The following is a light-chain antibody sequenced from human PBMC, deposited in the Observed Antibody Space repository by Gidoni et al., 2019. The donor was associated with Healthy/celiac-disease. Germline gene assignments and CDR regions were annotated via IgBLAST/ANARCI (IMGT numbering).Light chain of an antibody. Sequence: DIVITPSPDSLAVSLGERATTNCKSSQSVLYSPNNKNYLAWYQQKPGQPPKLLIYWASTRETGVPDRFSGSGSGTDFTLTISSLQAEDVAVYYCQQYDSSPLTFGGGTKVEIK. CDR1: QSVLYSPNNKNY. CDR2: WAS. V-gene: IGKV4-1*01. CDR3: QQYDSSPLT. J-gene: IGKJ4*01.